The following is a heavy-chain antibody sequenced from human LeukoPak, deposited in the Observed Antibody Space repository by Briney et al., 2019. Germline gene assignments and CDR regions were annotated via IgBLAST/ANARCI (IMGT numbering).Heavy chain of an antibody. Sequence: HGASVKVSCKAFGYTFTSSYMHWVRQAPGQGPEWMGVISPSGGSTTYAQKFQGRVTLTRDMSTSTDYLELSSLRSEDTAVYYCARDNSVRDEAWWFNPWGQVTLVTVSS. J-gene: IGHJ5*02. CDR2: ISPSGGST. CDR3: ARDNSVRDEAWWFNP. CDR1: GYTFTSSY. V-gene: IGHV1-46*01. D-gene: IGHD5-24*01.